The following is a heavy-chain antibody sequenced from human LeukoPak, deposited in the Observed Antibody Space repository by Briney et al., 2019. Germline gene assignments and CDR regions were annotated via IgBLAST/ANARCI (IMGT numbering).Heavy chain of an antibody. J-gene: IGHJ4*02. CDR2: INHSGST. V-gene: IGHV4-34*01. D-gene: IGHD2-2*01. CDR1: GGSISSYY. Sequence: SETLSLTCTVSGGSISSYYWSWIRQPPGKGLEWIGEINHSGSTNYNPSLKSRVTISVDTSKNQFSLKLSSVTAADTAVYYCARGRKFRSCSSTSCPSPGFDYWGQGTLVTVSS. CDR3: ARGRKFRSCSSTSCPSPGFDY.